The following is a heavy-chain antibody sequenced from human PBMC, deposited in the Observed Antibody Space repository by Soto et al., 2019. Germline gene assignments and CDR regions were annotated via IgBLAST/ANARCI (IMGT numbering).Heavy chain of an antibody. J-gene: IGHJ3*02. CDR2: IYYSGST. CDR3: ARLLYDFWSGYYYAFDS. D-gene: IGHD3-3*01. CDR1: GGSISSSSYY. V-gene: IGHV4-39*01. Sequence: SETLSLTCTVSGGSISSSSYYWGWIRQPPGKGLEWIGSIYYSGSTYYNPSLKSRVTISVDTSKNQFSLKLSSVTAADTAVYYCARLLYDFWSGYYYAFDSWGQGTMVTVSS.